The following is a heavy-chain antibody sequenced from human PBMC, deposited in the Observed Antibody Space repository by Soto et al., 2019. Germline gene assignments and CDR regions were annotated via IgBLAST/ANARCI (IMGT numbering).Heavy chain of an antibody. Sequence: ASVKVSCKASGYTFTSYGISWVRQAPGQGLEWMGLTSAYNGNTNYAQKLQGRVTMTTDTSTSTAYMELRSLRSDDTAVYYCARDGTPVGATTLYYYYYGMDVWGQGTTVTVSS. J-gene: IGHJ6*02. CDR1: GYTFTSYG. CDR2: TSAYNGNT. D-gene: IGHD1-26*01. V-gene: IGHV1-18*01. CDR3: ARDGTPVGATTLYYYYYGMDV.